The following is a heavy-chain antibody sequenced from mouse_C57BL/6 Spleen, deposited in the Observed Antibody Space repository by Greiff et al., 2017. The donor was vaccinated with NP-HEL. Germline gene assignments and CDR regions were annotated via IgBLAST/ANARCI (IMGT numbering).Heavy chain of an antibody. CDR3: ARESPYYGSTHWYFDV. J-gene: IGHJ1*03. V-gene: IGHV5-17*01. CDR1: GFTFSDYG. D-gene: IGHD1-1*01. CDR2: ISSGSSTI. Sequence: EVMLVESGGGLVKPGGSLKLSCAASGFTFSDYGMHWVRQAPEKGLEWVAYISSGSSTIYYADTVKGRFTISRDNAKNTLFLQMTSLRSEDTAMYYCARESPYYGSTHWYFDVWGTGTTVTVSS.